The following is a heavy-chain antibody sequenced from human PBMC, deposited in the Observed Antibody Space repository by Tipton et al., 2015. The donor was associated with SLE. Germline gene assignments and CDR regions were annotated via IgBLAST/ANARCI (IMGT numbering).Heavy chain of an antibody. CDR1: GGSFSGYY. CDR3: ARTYTSGAFDI. Sequence: TLSLTCAVYGGSFSGYYWRWIRQPPGKGLEWIGEINHSGGMNYNPSLKSRVTISVDTSKNQFSLKLSSVTAADTAVYYCARTYTSGAFDIWGQGTMVTVSS. D-gene: IGHD2-2*02. V-gene: IGHV4-34*01. J-gene: IGHJ3*02. CDR2: INHSGGM.